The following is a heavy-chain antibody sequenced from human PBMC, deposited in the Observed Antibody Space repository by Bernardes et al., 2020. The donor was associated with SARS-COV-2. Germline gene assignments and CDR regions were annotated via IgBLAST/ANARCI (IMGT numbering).Heavy chain of an antibody. J-gene: IGHJ6*02. D-gene: IGHD3-9*01. CDR1: GDSISTSDYY. CDR3: ARHVYSYDITGGMDV. CDR2: RYRDGST. Sequence: SEPLSLTCIVSGDSISTSDYYWGWLRRPPGKGLEWIGSRYRDGSTYYDPSLKSRVTISADTSKNQFSLKLTSVTSTDTAVYFCARHVYSYDITGGMDVWGQGTTVTVSS. V-gene: IGHV4-39*01.